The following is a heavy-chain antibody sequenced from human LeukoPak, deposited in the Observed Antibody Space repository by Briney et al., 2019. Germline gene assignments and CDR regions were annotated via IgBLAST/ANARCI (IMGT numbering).Heavy chain of an antibody. Sequence: PSETLSLTCTVSGGSISSYYWSWVRLPPSKWLEWIVEIFHSVSTNFNPSLKSRLTMSVDESKHEFSLKLTSATAADTAVYYCASGGLVSRYLDHWGQGTLVTVSS. V-gene: IGHV4-4*02. CDR3: ASGGLVSRYLDH. D-gene: IGHD3-9*01. CDR1: GGSISSYY. J-gene: IGHJ4*02. CDR2: IFHSVST.